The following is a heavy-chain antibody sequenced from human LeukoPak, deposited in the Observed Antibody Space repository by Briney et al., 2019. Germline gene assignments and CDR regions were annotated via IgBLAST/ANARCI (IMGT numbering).Heavy chain of an antibody. Sequence: PGGSLRLSCAASGFTFSAYWMNWVRQAPGKGLEWVANVNQDGSEKYYVDSVKGRFTISRDNAKNSLYLQMNSLRAEDTAVYYCARGDVVVTPGPFDYWGQGTLVTVSS. D-gene: IGHD2-21*02. CDR1: GFTFSAYW. CDR2: VNQDGSEK. V-gene: IGHV3-7*01. J-gene: IGHJ4*02. CDR3: ARGDVVVTPGPFDY.